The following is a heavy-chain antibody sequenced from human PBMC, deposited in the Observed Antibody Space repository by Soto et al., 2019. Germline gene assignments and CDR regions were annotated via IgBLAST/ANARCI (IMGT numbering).Heavy chain of an antibody. D-gene: IGHD3-9*01. Sequence: QVQLQESGPGLVKPSQTLSLTCTVSGGSISSGGYYWSWIRQHPGKGLEWIGYIYYSGSTYYNPSPKRHVTIAVDTSKHQFSLKLSSVTAADTAVYYCARVHILPGPSTFDSWGQGTLVTVSS. CDR1: GGSISSGGYY. J-gene: IGHJ4*02. CDR2: IYYSGST. CDR3: ARVHILPGPSTFDS. V-gene: IGHV4-31*01.